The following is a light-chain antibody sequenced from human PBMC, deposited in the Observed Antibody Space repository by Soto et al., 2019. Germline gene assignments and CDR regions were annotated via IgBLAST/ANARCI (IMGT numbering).Light chain of an antibody. CDR3: AAWDYSLSVVV. V-gene: IGLV1-47*01. CDR2: RNN. Sequence: QSVLTQPPSASGTPGQRVTISCSGNTSNLEDNHVYWYRRLPGTAPRLLLYRNNQRPSGVPARFSGSKSGTSAPQAISGPRSDDEAYYFWAAWDYSLSVVVFGGGTKLTVL. CDR1: TSNLEDNH. J-gene: IGLJ2*01.